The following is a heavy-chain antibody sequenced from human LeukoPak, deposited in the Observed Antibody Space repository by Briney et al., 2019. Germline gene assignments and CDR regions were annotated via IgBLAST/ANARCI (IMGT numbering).Heavy chain of an antibody. Sequence: GGSLRLSCAASRFTFSSYAMHWVRQAPGKGLEWVAVISYDGSNKYYADSVKGRFTISRDNSKNTLYLQMNSLRAEDTAVYYCASGVGYCSGGSCYRDSGFAYWGQGTLVTVSS. CDR1: RFTFSSYA. CDR2: ISYDGSNK. V-gene: IGHV3-30-3*01. CDR3: ASGVGYCSGGSCYRDSGFAY. J-gene: IGHJ4*02. D-gene: IGHD2-15*01.